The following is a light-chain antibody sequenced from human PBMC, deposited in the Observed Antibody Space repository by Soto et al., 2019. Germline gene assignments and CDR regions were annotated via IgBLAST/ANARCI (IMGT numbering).Light chain of an antibody. CDR1: SSNIGCNS. J-gene: IGLJ1*01. CDR2: DDN. CDR3: GSWDSSLSDYV. V-gene: IGLV1-51*01. Sequence: QSGLTQPPSVSASPGQKVTISCSGSSSNIGCNSVSWYQQLPGTAPKLLIYDDNKRPSGIPDRFSGSKSGTSATLGITGFQTGDEADYYCGSWDSSLSDYVSGTGTKV.